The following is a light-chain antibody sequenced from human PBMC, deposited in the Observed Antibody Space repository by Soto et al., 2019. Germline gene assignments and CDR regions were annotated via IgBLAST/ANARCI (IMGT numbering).Light chain of an antibody. Sequence: EIVLTQSPATLSLSPGERATLSCRASQSVSRYLAWYQHKPGQAPRLLIYDASNGAIGIPARFSGSGSGTDFTLTISSLEPEDFAVYYCQQRSNWPLTFGGGTKVDIK. V-gene: IGKV3-11*01. CDR1: QSVSRY. CDR3: QQRSNWPLT. CDR2: DAS. J-gene: IGKJ4*01.